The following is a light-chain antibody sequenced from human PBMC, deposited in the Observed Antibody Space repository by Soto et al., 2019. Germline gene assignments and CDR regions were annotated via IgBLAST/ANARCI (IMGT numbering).Light chain of an antibody. Sequence: DIQMTQSPSSLSASVGVRVTITCRASQSISSYLNWYQQKPGKAPKLLIYKASSLESGVPSRFSGSGSGTDFTLTINRLQPDDFATYYCQHYNSFPWTFGQGTKVDNK. CDR2: KAS. J-gene: IGKJ1*01. V-gene: IGKV1-5*03. CDR3: QHYNSFPWT. CDR1: QSISSY.